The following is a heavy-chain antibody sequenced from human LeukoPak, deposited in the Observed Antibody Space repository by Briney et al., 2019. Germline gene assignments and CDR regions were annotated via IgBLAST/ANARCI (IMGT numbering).Heavy chain of an antibody. CDR3: ARPYSSSSRLAWRLDP. V-gene: IGHV1-2*02. D-gene: IGHD6-6*01. CDR2: INPNSGGT. CDR1: GYTFTSYG. J-gene: IGHJ5*02. Sequence: ASVKVSCKASGYTFTSYGISWVRQAPGQGLEWMGWINPNSGGTNYAQKFQGRVTMTRDTSISTAYMELSRLRSDDTAVYYCARPYSSSSRLAWRLDPWGQGTLVTVSS.